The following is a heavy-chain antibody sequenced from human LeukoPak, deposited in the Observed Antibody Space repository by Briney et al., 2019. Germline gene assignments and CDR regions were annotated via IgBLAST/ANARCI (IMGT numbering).Heavy chain of an antibody. Sequence: ASVKVSCKASGYTFTGYYMHWVRQAPGQGLEWMGRINPNSGGTNYAQKFQGRVTMTRDTSISTAYMELSRLRSDDTAVYYCARDLFNYYGSATLDYWGQGTLVTVSS. CDR1: GYTFTGYY. CDR3: ARDLFNYYGSATLDY. V-gene: IGHV1-2*06. D-gene: IGHD3-10*01. J-gene: IGHJ4*02. CDR2: INPNSGGT.